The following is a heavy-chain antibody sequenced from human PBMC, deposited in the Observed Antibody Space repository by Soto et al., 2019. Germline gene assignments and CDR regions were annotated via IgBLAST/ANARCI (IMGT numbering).Heavy chain of an antibody. J-gene: IGHJ4*02. V-gene: IGHV3-23*01. CDR1: AFTFSSYA. Sequence: EVQLSESGGGLAQAGGSLRLSCAASAFTFSSYAMSWVRQAPGKGLEWVSAVSGSGDSTYYADSVKGRFTISRDNSKNTLYLQMNSLRAEDTAVYYCAKGRASDCPGCTQDYWGQGTLVTVSS. CDR2: VSGSGDST. D-gene: IGHD2-21*02. CDR3: AKGRASDCPGCTQDY.